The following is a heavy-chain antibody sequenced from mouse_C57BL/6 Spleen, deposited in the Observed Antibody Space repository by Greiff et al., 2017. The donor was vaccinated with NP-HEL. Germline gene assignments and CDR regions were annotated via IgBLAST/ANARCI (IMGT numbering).Heavy chain of an antibody. D-gene: IGHD6-2*01. J-gene: IGHJ3*01. CDR1: GYSITSGYY. Sequence: ESGPGLVKPSQSLSLTCSVTGYSITSGYYWNWIRQFPGNKLEWMGYISYDGSNNYNPSLKNRISITRDTSKNQFFLKLNSVTTEDTATYYCATFSGEFAYWGQGTLVTVSA. CDR3: ATFSGEFAY. CDR2: ISYDGSN. V-gene: IGHV3-6*01.